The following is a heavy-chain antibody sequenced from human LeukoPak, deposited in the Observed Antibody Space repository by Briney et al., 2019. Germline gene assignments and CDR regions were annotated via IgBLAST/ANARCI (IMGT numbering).Heavy chain of an antibody. J-gene: IGHJ3*02. CDR1: GFTFDDYA. CDR3: AKDIKSGSSHAFDI. Sequence: GRSLRLSCAASGFTFDDYAMHWVRQAPGKGLEWVSGISWNSGSIGYADSVKGRFTISRDNAKNSLYLQMNSLRAEDMALYYCAKDIKSGSSHAFDIWGQGTMVTVSS. D-gene: IGHD2-2*01. CDR2: ISWNSGSI. V-gene: IGHV3-9*03.